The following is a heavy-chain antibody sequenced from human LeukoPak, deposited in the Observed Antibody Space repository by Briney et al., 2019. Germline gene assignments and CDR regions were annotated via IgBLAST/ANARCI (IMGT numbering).Heavy chain of an antibody. V-gene: IGHV4-59*01. CDR1: GASIRSFY. Sequence: SETLSLTCSVSGASIRSFYWSWIRQSPGKGLEWIGYISYSGSTKYNPSLKSRATMSADMSKSQLSLRLNSVTAADTAVYFCAQQVVGTSDTFDVWGQGTLVTVSS. CDR2: ISYSGST. CDR3: AQQVVGTSDTFDV. D-gene: IGHD2-15*01. J-gene: IGHJ3*01.